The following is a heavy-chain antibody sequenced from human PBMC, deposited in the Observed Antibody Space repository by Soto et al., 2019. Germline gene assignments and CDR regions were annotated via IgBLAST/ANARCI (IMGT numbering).Heavy chain of an antibody. CDR2: INHSGST. V-gene: IGHV4-34*01. J-gene: IGHJ4*02. Sequence: SETLSLTCPVSGGYISSGGYYSSWIRQPPGKGLEWIGEINHSGSTNYNPSLKSRVTISVDTSKNQFSLKLSSVTAADTAVYYCARGGYCSSTSCYTTGDFDYWGQGTLVTVSS. CDR3: ARGGYCSSTSCYTTGDFDY. D-gene: IGHD2-2*02. CDR1: GGYISSGGYY.